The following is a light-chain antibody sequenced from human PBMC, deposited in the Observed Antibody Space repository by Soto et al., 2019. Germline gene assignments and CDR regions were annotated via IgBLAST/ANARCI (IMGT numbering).Light chain of an antibody. CDR2: GAS. CDR1: QSVSSSY. Sequence: EIVLTQSPGTLSLSPGERATLSCRASQSVSSSYLAWYQQKPGQAPRLLIYGASSRATGIPDRFSGSGSGTNFTLTLSRLEPEDFAVYYCQQYGSSLLFTFGPGTKVDMK. CDR3: QQYGSSLLFT. V-gene: IGKV3-20*01. J-gene: IGKJ3*01.